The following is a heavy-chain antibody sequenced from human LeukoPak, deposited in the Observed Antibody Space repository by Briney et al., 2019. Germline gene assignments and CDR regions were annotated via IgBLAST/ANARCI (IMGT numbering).Heavy chain of an antibody. Sequence: SGTLSLTCAVSGGSISSSNWWSWVRPPPGKGLEWIGEIYQSGKTNYNPSLKSRVTISVDKSKNQFSLNLSSVTAADTAVYYCARGGSYVYFDYWGQGTLVTVSS. V-gene: IGHV4-4*02. CDR3: ARGGSYVYFDY. CDR1: GGSISSSNW. J-gene: IGHJ4*02. CDR2: IYQSGKT. D-gene: IGHD5-18*01.